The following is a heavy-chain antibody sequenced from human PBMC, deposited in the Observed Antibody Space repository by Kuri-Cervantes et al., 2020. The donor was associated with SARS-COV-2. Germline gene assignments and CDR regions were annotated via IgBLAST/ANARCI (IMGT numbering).Heavy chain of an antibody. J-gene: IGHJ6*02. D-gene: IGHD4-11*01. CDR2: INPDGSYT. CDR3: AKCYHDYSHPICYYGMDV. CDR1: GFPFSGHW. V-gene: IGHV3-74*01. Sequence: GESLKISCAASGFPFSGHWIHWVRQAPGKGLVWVPRINPDGSYTNNADSVKGRFTLSRDNAKNMLFLQMNSLRAEDTAVYYCAKCYHDYSHPICYYGMDVWGQGTTVTVSS.